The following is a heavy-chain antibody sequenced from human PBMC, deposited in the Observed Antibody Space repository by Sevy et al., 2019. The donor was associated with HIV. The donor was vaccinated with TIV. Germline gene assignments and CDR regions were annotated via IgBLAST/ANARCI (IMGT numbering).Heavy chain of an antibody. CDR3: AKDRYHTSGYYPEGAFDI. J-gene: IGHJ3*02. CDR1: GFTFSSYD. Sequence: GGSLRLSCAASGFTFSSYDLNWVRQAPGKGLEWVSTISGSGGSTYYAASVKGRFTISRDNSKNTLYLQMDSLRAEDTAVYYCAKDRYHTSGYYPEGAFDIWGQGTMVTVSS. V-gene: IGHV3-23*01. D-gene: IGHD3-22*01. CDR2: ISGSGGST.